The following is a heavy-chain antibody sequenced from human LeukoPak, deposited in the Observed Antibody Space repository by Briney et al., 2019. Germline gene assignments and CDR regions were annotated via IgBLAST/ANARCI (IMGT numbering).Heavy chain of an antibody. V-gene: IGHV3-23*01. D-gene: IGHD1-26*01. CDR1: GFTVSSYA. CDR2: ISTDGGTT. J-gene: IGHJ4*02. CDR3: AKDYRGSFTD. Sequence: GGSLRLSCAASGFTVSSYAMSWVRQAPGMGLHLVSAISTDGGTTYSADSVKGRFTISRDNSKNTQFLQMNSLRAEDTAVYFCAKDYRGSFTDWGQGTLVTVSS.